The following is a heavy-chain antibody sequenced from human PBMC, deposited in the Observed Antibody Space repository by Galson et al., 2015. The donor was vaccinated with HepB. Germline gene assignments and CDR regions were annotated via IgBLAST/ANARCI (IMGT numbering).Heavy chain of an antibody. J-gene: IGHJ5*02. Sequence: SLRLSCAASGFTFSSYAMHWVRQAPGKGLEWVAVISYDGSNKYYADSVKGRFTISRDNSKNTLYLQMNSLRAEDTAVYYCARDMGAGFGELRYPWGQGTLVTVSS. CDR1: GFTFSSYA. D-gene: IGHD3-10*01. V-gene: IGHV3-30-3*01. CDR2: ISYDGSNK. CDR3: ARDMGAGFGELRYP.